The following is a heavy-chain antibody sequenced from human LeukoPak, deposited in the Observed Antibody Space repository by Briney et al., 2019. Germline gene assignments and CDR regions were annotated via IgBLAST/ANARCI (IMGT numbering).Heavy chain of an antibody. D-gene: IGHD4-17*01. CDR1: GFTFSSYS. CDR3: AKDGTVTTFKRWGSNFDY. V-gene: IGHV3-21*01. Sequence: PGGSLRLSCAASGFTFSSYSMNWVRQAPGKGLEWVSSISSSSSYIYYADSVKGRFTISRDNSKNTLYLQMNSLRAEDAAVYYCAKDGTVTTFKRWGSNFDYWGQGTLVTVSS. J-gene: IGHJ4*02. CDR2: ISSSSSYI.